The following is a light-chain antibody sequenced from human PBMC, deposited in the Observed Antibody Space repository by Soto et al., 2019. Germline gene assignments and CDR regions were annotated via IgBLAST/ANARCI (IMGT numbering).Light chain of an antibody. J-gene: IGKJ4*01. V-gene: IGKV1-5*03. CDR3: QQYNSSPLT. Sequence: DIQMTQSPSTLSASVGDRVTITCRASQSISSWLAWYQQKPGKAPKLLIYKASSLESGVPSRFSGSGSGTEFTLTITSLQPDDFATYYCQQYNSSPLTFGGGTKVEIK. CDR2: KAS. CDR1: QSISSW.